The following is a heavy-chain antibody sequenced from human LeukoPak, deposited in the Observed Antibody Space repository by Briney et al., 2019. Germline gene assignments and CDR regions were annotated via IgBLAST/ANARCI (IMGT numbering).Heavy chain of an antibody. J-gene: IGHJ4*02. CDR2: IRFDGSDT. D-gene: IGHD6-13*01. CDR3: ANVGLERGIARIYYFDY. Sequence: GGSLRLSCAASGFTFSSYGMHWVRQAPGKGLEWVAFIRFDGSDTYYADSVKGRFTISRDNSKNTLYLQMNSLRAEDTAVYYCANVGLERGIARIYYFDYWGQGTLVTVSS. CDR1: GFTFSSYG. V-gene: IGHV3-30*02.